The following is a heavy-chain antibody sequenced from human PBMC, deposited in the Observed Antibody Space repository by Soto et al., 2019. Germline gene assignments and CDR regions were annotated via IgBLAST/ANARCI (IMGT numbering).Heavy chain of an antibody. V-gene: IGHV4-34*01. J-gene: IGHJ3*02. CDR3: AARSTKRRGRAFDI. CDR2: INHSGST. D-gene: IGHD2-2*01. Sequence: QVQLQQWGAGLLKPSETLSVTCAVYGGSFSGYYWSWIRQPQGNGLEWIGEINHSGSTNYNPSLKSRVTISVDTSKNQFSLRLSSVTATDTAVYYCAARSTKRRGRAFDIWGQGTMVTVSS. CDR1: GGSFSGYY.